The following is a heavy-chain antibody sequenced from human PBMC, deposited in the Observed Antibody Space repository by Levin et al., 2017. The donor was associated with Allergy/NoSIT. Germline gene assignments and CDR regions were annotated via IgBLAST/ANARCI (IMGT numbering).Heavy chain of an antibody. CDR1: GFTFNKNT. D-gene: IGHD4-17*01. V-gene: IGHV3-64D*06. J-gene: IGHJ4*02. Sequence: GSLKISCSASGFTFNKNTMQWVRQAPGKGLEHVSAISNNGGRTYYTDSVKGRFTISRDNSKNTLFLQMSSLRPEDTAMYYCVKNGDYGELGYWGQGTLVTVSS. CDR3: VKNGDYGELGY. CDR2: ISNNGGRT.